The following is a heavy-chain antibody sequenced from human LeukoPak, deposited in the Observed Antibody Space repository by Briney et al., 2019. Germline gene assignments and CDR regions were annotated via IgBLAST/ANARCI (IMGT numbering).Heavy chain of an antibody. V-gene: IGHV4-4*02. CDR1: GGSISSSSGNC. CDR2: IYHSGST. J-gene: IGHJ4*02. Sequence: SETLSLTCAVSGGSISSSSGNCWTWVRQPPGKGLEWIGEIYHSGSTNYNPSLKSRVTMLLDKSKNQFSLKLSSVTAADAAVYYCARNGGNSDFDYWGQGTLVTVSS. CDR3: ARNGGNSDFDY. D-gene: IGHD4-23*01.